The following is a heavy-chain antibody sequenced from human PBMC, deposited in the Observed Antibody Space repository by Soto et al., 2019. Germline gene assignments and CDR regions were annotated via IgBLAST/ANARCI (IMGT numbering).Heavy chain of an antibody. V-gene: IGHV3-49*03. Sequence: PGGSLRLSCTTSGFTFGDYAMSWFRQAPGKGLEWVGFIRSKAYGGTTEYAASVKGRLTISRDDSKSIAYLQMNSLKTDDTAVYYCSRETTELFPYYFDFWGQGTLVTVSS. J-gene: IGHJ4*02. CDR1: GFTFGDYA. D-gene: IGHD2-21*01. CDR2: IRSKAYGGTT. CDR3: SRETTELFPYYFDF.